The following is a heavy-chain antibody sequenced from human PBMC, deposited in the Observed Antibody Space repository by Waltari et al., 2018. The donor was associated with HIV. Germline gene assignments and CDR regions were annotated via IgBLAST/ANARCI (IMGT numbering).Heavy chain of an antibody. D-gene: IGHD2-2*01. CDR1: RYIFSGEE. Sequence: QVQLVESGGGVVRPGRCLRLSCAASRYIFSGEERGGDRQPPGKGLEWVAVISYDGTNKYYAESVRGRFTISRDNSENTLYLEMNSLKPDDTAVYYCARDGPAPKNIYHYYGMDVWGQGTTVTVSS. V-gene: IGHV3-30-3*01. J-gene: IGHJ6*02. CDR3: ARDGPAPKNIYHYYGMDV. CDR2: ISYDGTNK.